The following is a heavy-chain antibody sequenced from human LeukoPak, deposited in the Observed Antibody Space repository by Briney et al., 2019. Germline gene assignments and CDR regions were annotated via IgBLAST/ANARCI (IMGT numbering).Heavy chain of an antibody. CDR1: GYTLTELS. D-gene: IGHD3-9*01. CDR2: FDPEDGET. J-gene: IGHJ6*03. CDR3: ARVQTYYDILTGYYYYYYMDV. Sequence: ASVKVSCKVSGYTLTELSMHWVRQAPGKGLEWMGGFDPEDGETIYAQKFQGRVTMTEDTSTDTAYMELSSLRSEDTAVYYCARVQTYYDILTGYYYYYYMDVWGKGTTVTISS. V-gene: IGHV1-24*01.